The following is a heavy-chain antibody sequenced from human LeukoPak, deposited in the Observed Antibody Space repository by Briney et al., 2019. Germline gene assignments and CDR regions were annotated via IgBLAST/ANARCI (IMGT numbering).Heavy chain of an antibody. CDR2: ISGSGGST. D-gene: IGHD5-12*01. Sequence: GGTLRLSSAPSGFTFSSYGMSGVRQAPRKGLEWVSAISGSGGSTNYEHSVKGRFTISRDNSKNTLYLQMNRLRAEDTAVYYCAKDRMAYSGYAYDYWGQGTLVTVSS. CDR3: AKDRMAYSGYAYDY. CDR1: GFTFSSYG. J-gene: IGHJ4*02. V-gene: IGHV3-23*02.